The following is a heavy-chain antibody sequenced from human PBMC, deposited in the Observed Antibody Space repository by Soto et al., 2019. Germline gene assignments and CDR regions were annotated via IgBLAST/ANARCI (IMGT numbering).Heavy chain of an antibody. D-gene: IGHD5-12*01. V-gene: IGHV4-30-2*01. CDR1: GGSISSGGYS. J-gene: IGHJ4*02. Sequence: QLQLQESGSGRVKPSQTLSLTCAVSGGSISSGGYSWSWIRQPPGKGLEWIGYIYHSGSTYYNPSRKRRLTISVDRSKNQFSLKLSSVTAADTAVYYCAAGGGLPRYYWGQGTLVTVSS. CDR3: AAGGGLPRYY. CDR2: IYHSGST.